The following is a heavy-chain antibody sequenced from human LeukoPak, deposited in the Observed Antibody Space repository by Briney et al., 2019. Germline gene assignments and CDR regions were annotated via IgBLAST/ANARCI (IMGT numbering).Heavy chain of an antibody. Sequence: SETLSLTCTVSGGSISSSGYYWGWIRQPPGKGLEWIGSIYYSGSTYYNPSLKSRVTISVDTSKNQFSLKLSSVTAADTAVYYCARAPTAYCLSTSCQPYFDYWGQGTLVTVSS. D-gene: IGHD2-2*01. V-gene: IGHV4-39*07. CDR1: GGSISSSGYY. CDR3: ARAPTAYCLSTSCQPYFDY. CDR2: IYYSGST. J-gene: IGHJ4*02.